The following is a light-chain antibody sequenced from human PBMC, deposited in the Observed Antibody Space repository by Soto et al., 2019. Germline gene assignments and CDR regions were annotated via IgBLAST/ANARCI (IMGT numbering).Light chain of an antibody. CDR2: DVS. CDR1: RSDVGGYNY. J-gene: IGLJ1*01. CDR3: SSYTSSSTSYV. V-gene: IGLV2-14*01. Sequence: QSVLTQPASVSGAPGQSITISCTGTRSDVGGYNYVSWYQQHPGKAPKLMIYDVSNRPSGVSNRFSGSKSGNTASLTISGLQAEDEADYYCSSYTSSSTSYVFGTGTKVTVL.